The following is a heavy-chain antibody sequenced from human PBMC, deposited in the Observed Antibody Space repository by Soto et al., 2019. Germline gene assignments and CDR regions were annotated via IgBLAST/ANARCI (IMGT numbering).Heavy chain of an antibody. CDR2: VSSSGSTI. V-gene: IGHV3-11*01. CDR1: GFTFSDYY. Sequence: GGSLRLSCAASGFTFSDYYMSWIRQAPGKGLEWVSYVSSSGSTIYYVDSVRGRFTISRDDAKNSLYLQMNSLRAEDTAVYYCAKSRGGSTSRTIDYWGQGTLVTVS. J-gene: IGHJ4*02. D-gene: IGHD2-2*01. CDR3: AKSRGGSTSRTIDY.